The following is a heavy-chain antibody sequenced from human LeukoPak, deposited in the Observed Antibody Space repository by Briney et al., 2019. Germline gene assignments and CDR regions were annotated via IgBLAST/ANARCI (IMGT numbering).Heavy chain of an antibody. CDR1: GYSISSGYY. J-gene: IGHJ4*02. CDR3: ARVGNYYDSSGLGY. Sequence: SETLSLTCTVSGYSISSGYYWGWIRQPPGKGLEWIGSIYHSGSTYYNPSLKSRVTISVDTSKNQFSLKLSSVTAADTAVYYCARVGNYYDSSGLGYWGQGTLVTVSS. D-gene: IGHD3-22*01. CDR2: IYHSGST. V-gene: IGHV4-38-2*02.